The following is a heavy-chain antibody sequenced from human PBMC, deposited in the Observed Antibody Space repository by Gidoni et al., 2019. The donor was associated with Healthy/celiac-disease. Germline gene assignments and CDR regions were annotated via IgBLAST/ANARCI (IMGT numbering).Heavy chain of an antibody. Sequence: TCGYYWGWIRQPPGKGLEWIGSIYHSGSTYYNQSLKSRVTISVDTSKNQFSLKLSSVTAADTAVYYCASCYRRGFDYWGQGTLVTVSS. V-gene: IGHV4-38-2*01. CDR1: TCGYY. D-gene: IGHD2-2*02. CDR2: IYHSGST. CDR3: ASCYRRGFDY. J-gene: IGHJ4*02.